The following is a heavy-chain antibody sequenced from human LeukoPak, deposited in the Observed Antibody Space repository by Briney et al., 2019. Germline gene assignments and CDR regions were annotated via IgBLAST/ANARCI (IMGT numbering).Heavy chain of an antibody. J-gene: IGHJ3*02. Sequence: GGSLRLSCAASGFTFSSYAMSWVRQAPGKGLEWVSAISGGGSTYYTDSVKGRFTFSRDNSKNTMYLLTKSLRAEDTAVYYCARPRYDSSGYYPDAFDIWGQGTMVTVSS. CDR2: ISGGGST. CDR1: GFTFSSYA. CDR3: ARPRYDSSGYYPDAFDI. D-gene: IGHD3-22*01. V-gene: IGHV3-23*01.